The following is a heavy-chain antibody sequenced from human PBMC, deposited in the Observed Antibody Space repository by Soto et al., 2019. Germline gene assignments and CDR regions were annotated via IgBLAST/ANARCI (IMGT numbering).Heavy chain of an antibody. V-gene: IGHV3-23*01. CDR1: GFTFSSYA. Sequence: EVQLLESGGGLVQPGGSLRLSCAASGFTFSSYAMSWVRQAPGKGLEWVSAVSGSGGSTYYADSGKGRFTISRDNSKNPLYLQMNRLRAEDTAVYYCAKDHVDYYGSGSIYWYFDLWGRGTLVTVSS. J-gene: IGHJ2*01. CDR2: VSGSGGST. D-gene: IGHD3-10*01. CDR3: AKDHVDYYGSGSIYWYFDL.